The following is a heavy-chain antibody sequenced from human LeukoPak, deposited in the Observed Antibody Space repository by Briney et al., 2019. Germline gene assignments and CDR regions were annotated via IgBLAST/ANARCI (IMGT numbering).Heavy chain of an antibody. D-gene: IGHD6-19*01. Sequence: GGSLRLSCAASGFTFSSYGMHWVRQAPGKGLEWVAFIRYDGSNKYYADSVKGRFTISRDNSKNTLYLQMNSLRAEDTAVYYCARRLSGWYVLDYWGQGTLVTVSS. CDR1: GFTFSSYG. CDR2: IRYDGSNK. CDR3: ARRLSGWYVLDY. J-gene: IGHJ4*02. V-gene: IGHV3-30*02.